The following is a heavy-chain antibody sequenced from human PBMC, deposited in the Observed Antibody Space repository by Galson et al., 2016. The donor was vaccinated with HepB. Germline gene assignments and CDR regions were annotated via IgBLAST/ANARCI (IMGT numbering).Heavy chain of an antibody. Sequence: SVKVSCKASGYTFTNFGITWVRQAPGQGLEWMGWISTYNHNTNYAQNLQGRVTMTTDTSTRTAYMDLRSLSSDDTAVYYWARDGFGCNTARCAGFSPGETGVEYYYYGMDVWGQGTTVTVSS. J-gene: IGHJ6*02. V-gene: IGHV1-18*01. CDR1: GYTFTNFG. D-gene: IGHD2/OR15-2a*01. CDR2: ISTYNHNT. CDR3: ARDGFGCNTARCAGFSPGETGVEYYYYGMDV.